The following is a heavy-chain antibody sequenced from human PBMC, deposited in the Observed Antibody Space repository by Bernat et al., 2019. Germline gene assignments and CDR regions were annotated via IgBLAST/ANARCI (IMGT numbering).Heavy chain of an antibody. V-gene: IGHV1-18*01. CDR2: ISGYEGNK. Sequence: QVQLVQSGAEVKKPGASVKVSCKASGYTCAHYGISWGRQAPGQGIEWMGWISGYEGNKDYAGTVQGRVTMTTDASTSTAYMEVRSLRADDTAVLYCARNGLRGSHYSYLAMDVWGQGTTVTVSS. J-gene: IGHJ6*02. CDR3: ARNGLRGSHYSYLAMDV. CDR1: GYTCAHYG. D-gene: IGHD6-13*01.